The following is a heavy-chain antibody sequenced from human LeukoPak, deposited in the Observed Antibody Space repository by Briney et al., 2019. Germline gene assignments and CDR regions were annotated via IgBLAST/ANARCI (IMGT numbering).Heavy chain of an antibody. CDR1: GYYFTNYW. Sequence: PGESLKISCKGSGYYFTNYWMAWVRQMPGKGLEYMGFIYPGENNIRYSPPSQGQVTISADKSINTAYLQWNSLKASDTAMYYCARHITTSSTSSHFDSWGQGTLVTVSS. D-gene: IGHD6-6*01. J-gene: IGHJ4*02. V-gene: IGHV5-51*01. CDR3: ARHITTSSTSSHFDS. CDR2: IYPGENNI.